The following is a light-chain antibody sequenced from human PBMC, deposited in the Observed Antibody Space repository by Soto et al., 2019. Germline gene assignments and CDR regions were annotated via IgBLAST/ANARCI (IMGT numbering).Light chain of an antibody. CDR2: RE. J-gene: IGLJ1*01. CDR3: AAWEDTAHAYV. Sequence: QSVLTQPPSVSGAPGQTGTISCFGSDSNIGPNYVYWYRVVPGTSPRLVLSREKRPSGVPDRFSGSKSATSATLAISGLRVDDDGDYFCAAWEDTAHAYVFGGGTKLTVL. CDR1: DSNIGPNY. V-gene: IGLV1-47*01.